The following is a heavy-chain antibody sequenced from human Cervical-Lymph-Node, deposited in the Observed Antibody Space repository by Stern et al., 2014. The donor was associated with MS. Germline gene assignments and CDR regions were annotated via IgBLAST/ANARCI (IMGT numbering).Heavy chain of an antibody. D-gene: IGHD3/OR15-3a*01. CDR1: GYTFTSSY. CDR3: ARAGLRPRPWTALDY. V-gene: IGHV1-46*04. Sequence: QVQLVQSGAEVKKTGASVKISCKASGYTFTSSYVHWVRQAPGQGLEWLGVINPSGGGTTYAQKLQDRVTMTRDTSTSTVYMDLSSLRPEDTAMYYCARAGLRPRPWTALDYWGQGTPVTVSS. J-gene: IGHJ4*02. CDR2: INPSGGGT.